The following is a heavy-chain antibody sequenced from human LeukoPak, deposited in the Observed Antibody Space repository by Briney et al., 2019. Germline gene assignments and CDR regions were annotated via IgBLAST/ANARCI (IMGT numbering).Heavy chain of an antibody. V-gene: IGHV3-23*01. CDR3: ASLAPEGSAPRIQLWLRVDY. CDR1: GFTFSNAW. CDR2: ISGSGGST. Sequence: GGSPRLSCAASGFTFSNAWMSWGRQAPGKGLEWVSAISGSGGSTYYADSVKGRFTISRDNSKNTLYLQMNSLRAEDTAVYYCASLAPEGSAPRIQLWLRVDYWGQGALVTVSS. J-gene: IGHJ4*02. D-gene: IGHD5-18*01.